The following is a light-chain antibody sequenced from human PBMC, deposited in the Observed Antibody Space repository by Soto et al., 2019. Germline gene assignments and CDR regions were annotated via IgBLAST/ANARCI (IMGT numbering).Light chain of an antibody. CDR3: SSFTRSSTYV. V-gene: IGLV2-14*01. CDR2: EVN. J-gene: IGLJ1*01. Sequence: QSALTQPASVSGSPGQSITISCTGTSSDVGAYNFVSWYQQYPGKAPKVMIYEVNNRPSGVSNRFSGSKSGNTASLTISGLRAEDEADYYCSSFTRSSTYVFGSGTTVTVL. CDR1: SSDVGAYNF.